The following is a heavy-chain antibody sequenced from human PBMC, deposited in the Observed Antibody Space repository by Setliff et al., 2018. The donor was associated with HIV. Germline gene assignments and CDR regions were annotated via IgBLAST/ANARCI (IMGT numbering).Heavy chain of an antibody. V-gene: IGHV3-48*01. CDR1: GFTFSGYS. CDR2: ISSSSSTI. J-gene: IGHJ4*02. Sequence: GGSLRLSCAASGFTFSGYSMNWVRQAPGKGLEWVSYISSSSSTIYYADSVKGRFTISRDNAKNSLYLQMNSLRAEDTAVYYCAKDAAAPAAIEGAFDYWGQGILVTASS. D-gene: IGHD2-2*02. CDR3: AKDAAAPAAIEGAFDY.